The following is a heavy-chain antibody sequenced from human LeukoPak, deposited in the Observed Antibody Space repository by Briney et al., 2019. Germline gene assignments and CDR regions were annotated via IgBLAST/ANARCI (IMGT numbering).Heavy chain of an antibody. CDR2: INPSGGST. V-gene: IGHV1-46*01. Sequence: ASVKVSCKASGYTFTSYNMQWVRQAPGQGLEWMGIINPSGGSTSYAQKFQGSVTMTRDTSTSTVYMELSSLRSEDTAVYYCARAGFGVAGLNYWGQGTLVTVSS. CDR1: GYTFTSYN. CDR3: ARAGFGVAGLNY. J-gene: IGHJ4*02. D-gene: IGHD6-19*01.